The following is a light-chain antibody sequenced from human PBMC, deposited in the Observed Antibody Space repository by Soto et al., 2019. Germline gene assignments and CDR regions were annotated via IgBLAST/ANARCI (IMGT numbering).Light chain of an antibody. Sequence: QSALTQPASVSGSPGQSIAISCTGSSSDVGIYNYVSWYQQHPGKVPKLIIYEVTNRPSGVSNRFSGSKSGNTASLTISGLQAEDEADYYCCSYAGTYSFMFGGGTKLTVL. CDR3: CSYAGTYSFM. CDR1: SSDVGIYNY. V-gene: IGLV2-14*01. J-gene: IGLJ3*02. CDR2: EVT.